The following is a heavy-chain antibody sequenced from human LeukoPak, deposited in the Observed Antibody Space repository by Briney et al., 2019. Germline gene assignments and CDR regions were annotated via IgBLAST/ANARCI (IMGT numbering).Heavy chain of an antibody. V-gene: IGHV3-11*04. CDR1: GFTFSDYY. Sequence: GGSLRLSCAASGFTFSDYYMSWIRQAPGKGLEWVSYISSSGSTIYYADSVKGRFTISRDNAKNSLYLQMNSLRAEDTAVYYCAGDHITFRVTTIGFDYWGQGTLVTVSS. CDR3: AGDHITFRVTTIGFDY. J-gene: IGHJ4*02. D-gene: IGHD3-16*01. CDR2: ISSSGSTI.